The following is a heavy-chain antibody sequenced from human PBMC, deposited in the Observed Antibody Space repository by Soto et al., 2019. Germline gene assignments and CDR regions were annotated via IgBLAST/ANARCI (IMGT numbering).Heavy chain of an antibody. CDR2: ISPYNGNT. D-gene: IGHD6-13*01. CDR3: ARSGYSSSWYFGQSDAFDI. CDR1: GYSFTSYG. Sequence: GASVKVSCKASGYSFTSYGISWVRQAPGQGLEWMGWISPYNGNTNYAQKFQGRVTMTTDTSISTAYMELSRLRSDDTAVYYCARSGYSSSWYFGQSDAFDIWGQGTMVTVSS. V-gene: IGHV1-18*01. J-gene: IGHJ3*02.